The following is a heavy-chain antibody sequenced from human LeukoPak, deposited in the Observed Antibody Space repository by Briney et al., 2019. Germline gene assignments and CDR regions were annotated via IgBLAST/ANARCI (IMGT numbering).Heavy chain of an antibody. V-gene: IGHV3-23*01. D-gene: IGHD3-22*01. CDR3: AKGQSSSGLRNYFDY. Sequence: GGSLRLSCAASGFTFSSYAMSWVRQAPGKGLEWVSGISASGGTTYYADSVKGRFTISRDNSKNTLYLQMNSLRAEDTAVYYCAKGQSSSGLRNYFDYWGQGTLVTVSS. CDR1: GFTFSSYA. CDR2: ISASGGTT. J-gene: IGHJ4*02.